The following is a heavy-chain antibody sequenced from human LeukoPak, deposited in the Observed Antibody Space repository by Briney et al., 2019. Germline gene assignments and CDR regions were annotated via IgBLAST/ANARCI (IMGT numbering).Heavy chain of an antibody. J-gene: IGHJ6*02. Sequence: GGSLRLSCAASGFTFSSYAMSWVRQAPGKGLEWVSAISGSGGSTYYADSVKGRFTISRDNSKNTPYLQTNSLRAEDTAVYYCAKGTTMIVVVITSYYYYGMDVWGQGTTVTVSS. CDR1: GFTFSSYA. CDR2: ISGSGGST. CDR3: AKGTTMIVVVITSYYYYGMDV. D-gene: IGHD3-22*01. V-gene: IGHV3-23*01.